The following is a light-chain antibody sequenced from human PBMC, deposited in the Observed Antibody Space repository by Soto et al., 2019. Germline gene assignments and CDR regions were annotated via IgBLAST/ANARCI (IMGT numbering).Light chain of an antibody. CDR2: GAS. J-gene: IGKJ4*01. CDR1: QSVSSSY. CDR3: RQYGRSLGFA. Sequence: EIVLTQSPATLSLSPGERATLSCRASQSVSSSYLAWYQQKPGQAPRPLIYGASGRATGIPDRVSGSGSGTDFTLTISRLEPEDFAVYYCRQYGRSLGFAVGGGTKVDIK. V-gene: IGKV3-20*01.